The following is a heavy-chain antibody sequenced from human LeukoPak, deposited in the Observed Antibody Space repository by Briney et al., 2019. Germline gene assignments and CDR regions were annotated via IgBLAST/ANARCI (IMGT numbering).Heavy chain of an antibody. Sequence: SETLSLTCTVSGGSITSYFWSWIRQPAGKGLEWIGRIYTSGSTNYNPSLKSRVTMSVDTSKNQFSLKLSSVTAADTAVYYCARDRLFSSGHRYFDYWGQGTLVTVSS. CDR2: IYTSGST. V-gene: IGHV4-4*07. CDR3: ARDRLFSSGHRYFDY. D-gene: IGHD6-19*01. J-gene: IGHJ4*02. CDR1: GGSITSYF.